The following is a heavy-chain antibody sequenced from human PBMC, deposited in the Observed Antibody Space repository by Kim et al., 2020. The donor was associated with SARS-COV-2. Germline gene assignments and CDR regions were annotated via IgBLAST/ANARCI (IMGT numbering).Heavy chain of an antibody. CDR3: ARGRRTYYYGSGSSVYYYYGMDV. J-gene: IGHJ6*02. CDR2: MNPNSGNT. D-gene: IGHD3-10*01. CDR1: GYTFTSYD. Sequence: ASVKVSCKASGYTFTSYDINWVRQATGQGLEWMGWMNPNSGNTGYAQKFQGRVTMTRNTSISTAYMELSSLRSEDTAVYYCARGRRTYYYGSGSSVYYYYGMDVWGQGTTVTVSS. V-gene: IGHV1-8*01.